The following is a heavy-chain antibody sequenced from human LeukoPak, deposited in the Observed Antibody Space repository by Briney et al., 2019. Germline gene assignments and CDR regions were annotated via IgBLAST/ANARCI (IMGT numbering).Heavy chain of an antibody. CDR3: ARDRRGRPMDV. CDR1: GYTFTNYG. D-gene: IGHD3-16*01. V-gene: IGHV1-2*02. J-gene: IGHJ6*04. Sequence: ASVKVSCKASGYTFTNYGFSWVRQAPGQALEWLGWINPNSGGTNYAQKFQGRVTMTRDTSISTAYMELSRLRSDDTAVYYCARDRRGRPMDVWGKGTTVTVSS. CDR2: INPNSGGT.